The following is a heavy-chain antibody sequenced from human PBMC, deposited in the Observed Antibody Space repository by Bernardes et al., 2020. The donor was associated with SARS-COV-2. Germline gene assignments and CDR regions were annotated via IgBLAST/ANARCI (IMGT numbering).Heavy chain of an antibody. D-gene: IGHD1-1*01. J-gene: IGHJ1*01. V-gene: IGHV1-2*02. CDR1: GYIFTGYY. CDR2: INPNSGDT. Sequence: ASVKVSCKASGYIFTGYYVHWVRQAPGQGLEWMGWINPNSGDTLSAQKFQGRVTMTRDTSISTAYVELNRLRSDDTAMYYCARIPATGALSEYFQHWGQGTLVSVSS. CDR3: ARIPATGALSEYFQH.